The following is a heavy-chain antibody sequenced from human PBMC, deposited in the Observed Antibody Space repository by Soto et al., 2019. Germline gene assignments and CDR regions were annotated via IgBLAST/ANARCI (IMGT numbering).Heavy chain of an antibody. J-gene: IGHJ4*02. CDR2: ISGDGGTT. D-gene: IGHD1-26*01. CDR1: GFTFSSSW. V-gene: IGHV3-74*01. Sequence: GGSLRLSCAASGFTFSSSWMYWFRQAPGKGLVWVSGISGDGGTTTHADSVKGRFTISRDNAKNTLYLQMNSLRVEDTAVYYCARAGLLASGDYWGQGTLVTVSS. CDR3: ARAGLLASGDY.